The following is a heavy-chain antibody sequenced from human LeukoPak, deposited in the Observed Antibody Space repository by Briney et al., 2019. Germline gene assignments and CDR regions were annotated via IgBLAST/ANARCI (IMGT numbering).Heavy chain of an antibody. J-gene: IGHJ5*02. CDR2: IHYSGST. D-gene: IGHD7-27*01. CDR3: ARHDPGWFDT. CDR1: GGSISSSC. V-gene: IGHV4-59*08. Sequence: TSETLSLTCTVSGGSISSSCWSWIRQPPGKGLEWIGYIHYSGSTNYNPSLKSRATISVDTSKAHFSLKLSSATAADTAVYYCARHDPGWFDTWGQGTLVTVSS.